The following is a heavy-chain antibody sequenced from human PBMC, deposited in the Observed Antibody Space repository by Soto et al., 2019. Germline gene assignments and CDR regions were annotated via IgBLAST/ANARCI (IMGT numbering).Heavy chain of an antibody. V-gene: IGHV3-48*03. Sequence: GGSLRLSCAASGFTFSSYEMNWVRQAPGKGLEWVSYISSSGSTIYYADSVKGRFTISRDNAKNSLYLQMNSLRAEDTAVYYCARELCGGSCSNWFDPWGQGTLVTAPQ. CDR3: ARELCGGSCSNWFDP. CDR2: ISSSGSTI. D-gene: IGHD2-15*01. CDR1: GFTFSSYE. J-gene: IGHJ5*02.